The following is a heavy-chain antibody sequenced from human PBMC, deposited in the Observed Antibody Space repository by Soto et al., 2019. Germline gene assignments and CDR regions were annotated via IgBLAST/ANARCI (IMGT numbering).Heavy chain of an antibody. V-gene: IGHV3-7*03. CDR2: IKQDGSEK. Sequence: GGSLRLSCAASGFTFSSYWMSWVRQAPGKGLEWVANIKQDGSEKYYVDSVKGRFTISRDNAKNSLYLQMNSLRAEDTAVYYCARDSNYYDSSGYYIDWYFDLWGRGTLVTAPQ. D-gene: IGHD3-22*01. CDR3: ARDSNYYDSSGYYIDWYFDL. CDR1: GFTFSSYW. J-gene: IGHJ2*01.